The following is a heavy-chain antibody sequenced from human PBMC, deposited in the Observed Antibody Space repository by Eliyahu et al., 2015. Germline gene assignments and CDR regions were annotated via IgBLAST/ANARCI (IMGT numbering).Heavy chain of an antibody. V-gene: IGHV7-4-1*02. J-gene: IGHJ4*02. CDR3: ARDKGSIYCSSTSCHTPLGY. CDR2: INTNTGNP. Sequence: QAPGQGLEWMGWINTNTGNPTYAQGFTGRFVFSLDTSVSTAYLQISSLKAEDTAVYYCARDKGSIYCSSTSCHTPLGYWGQGTLVTVSS. D-gene: IGHD2-2*01.